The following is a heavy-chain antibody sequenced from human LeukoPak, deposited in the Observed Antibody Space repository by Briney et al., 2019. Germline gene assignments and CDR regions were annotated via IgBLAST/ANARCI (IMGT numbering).Heavy chain of an antibody. V-gene: IGHV3-66*01. Sequence: PGGSLRLSCAASGFTVSSNYMNWVRQAPGKGLGWVSVMYSGGSTFYGDSVKGRFTISRDNSMNTLYLQMNSLRVDDTAVYYCAREQVVVGRGYYGMDVWGQGTTVTVSS. CDR3: AREQVVVGRGYYGMDV. D-gene: IGHD2-2*01. J-gene: IGHJ6*02. CDR1: GFTVSSNY. CDR2: MYSGGST.